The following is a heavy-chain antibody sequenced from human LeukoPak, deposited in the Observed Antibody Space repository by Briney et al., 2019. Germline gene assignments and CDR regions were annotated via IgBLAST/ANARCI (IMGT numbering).Heavy chain of an antibody. CDR3: AKGGRGYSYGDYYFDY. CDR2: ISGSGGST. CDR1: GFTFSSYA. D-gene: IGHD5-18*01. J-gene: IGHJ4*02. V-gene: IGHV3-23*01. Sequence: GGSVRLSCAASGFTFSSYAMSWVRQAPGKGLEWVSAISGSGGSTYYADSVKGRFTISRDNSKNTLYLQMNSLRAEDTAVYYCAKGGRGYSYGDYYFDYWGQGTLVTVSS.